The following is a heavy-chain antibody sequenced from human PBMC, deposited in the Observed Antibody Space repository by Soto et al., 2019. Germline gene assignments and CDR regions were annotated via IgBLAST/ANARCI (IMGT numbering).Heavy chain of an antibody. D-gene: IGHD3-22*01. CDR1: RFIFSDYY. J-gene: IGHJ5*02. Sequence: LRLSCAASRFIFSDYYMSWIRQAPGKGLEWVSYISSSSSYTNYADSVKGRFTISRDNAKKSLYLQMNSLRAEDTAVYYCARDLEPYYYDSSGYQNWFDPWGQGTLVTVSS. CDR2: ISSSSSYT. CDR3: ARDLEPYYYDSSGYQNWFDP. V-gene: IGHV3-11*06.